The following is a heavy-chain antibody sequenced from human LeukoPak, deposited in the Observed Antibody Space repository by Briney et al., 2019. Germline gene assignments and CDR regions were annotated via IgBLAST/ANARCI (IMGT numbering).Heavy chain of an antibody. CDR1: GFTFSSYA. CDR2: ISYDGSNK. J-gene: IGHJ4*02. CDR3: GRDRSGYSYGFFDY. V-gene: IGHV3-30-3*01. D-gene: IGHD5-18*01. Sequence: GGSLRLSCAASGFTFSSYAMHWVRQAPGKGLEWVAVISYDGSNKYYADSVKGRFTISRDNSKNTLYLQMNSLRAEDTAVYYCGRDRSGYSYGFFDYWGQGTLVTVSS.